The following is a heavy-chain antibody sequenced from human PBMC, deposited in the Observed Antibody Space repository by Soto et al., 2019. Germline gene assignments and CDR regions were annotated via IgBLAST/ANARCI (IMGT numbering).Heavy chain of an antibody. Sequence: QVQLQESGPGLVKPSETLSLTCTVSGGSIRSYYWSWIRQPPGKGLEWIGYIYYSGSTNYNPSLKSRAPISVDTSKNQFSLKLSSVTAADTAVYYCARRYGSAFDIWGQGTMVTVSS. J-gene: IGHJ3*02. CDR1: GGSIRSYY. D-gene: IGHD3-10*01. CDR3: ARRYGSAFDI. CDR2: IYYSGST. V-gene: IGHV4-59*01.